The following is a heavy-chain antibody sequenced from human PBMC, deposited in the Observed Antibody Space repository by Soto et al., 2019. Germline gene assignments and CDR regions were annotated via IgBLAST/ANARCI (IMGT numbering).Heavy chain of an antibody. J-gene: IGHJ3*02. CDR1: GYTLTELS. CDR2: FDPEDGET. Sequence: ASVKVSCKVSGYTLTELSMHWVRQAPGKGLEWMGGFDPEDGETIYAQKFQGRVTMTEDTSTDTAYMELSSLRSEDTAVYYCATKCIAAAGNRDAFDIWGQGTMVTGSS. V-gene: IGHV1-24*01. D-gene: IGHD6-13*01. CDR3: ATKCIAAAGNRDAFDI.